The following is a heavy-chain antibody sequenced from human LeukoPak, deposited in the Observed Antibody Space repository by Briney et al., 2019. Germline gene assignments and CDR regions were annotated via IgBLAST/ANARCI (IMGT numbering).Heavy chain of an antibody. D-gene: IGHD4/OR15-4a*01. CDR3: ARGLPGVLRVGRNWFDP. V-gene: IGHV4-38-2*02. CDR1: GYSISSGYY. Sequence: TSETLSLTCTVSGYSISSGYYWGWIRQSPEKGLEWIGNIYHSGSAFYNPSLKSRVTISVDTSKNQFSLKLSSVTAADTAVYYCARGLPGVLRVGRNWFDPWGQGTLVTVSS. CDR2: IYHSGSA. J-gene: IGHJ5*02.